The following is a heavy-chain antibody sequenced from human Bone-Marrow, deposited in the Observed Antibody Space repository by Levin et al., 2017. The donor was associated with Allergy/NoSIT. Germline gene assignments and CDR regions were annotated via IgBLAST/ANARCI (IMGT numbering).Heavy chain of an antibody. CDR1: GGSLSGYY. CDR3: ARVRGVFRHGSFDL. CDR2: INHSGSL. J-gene: IGHJ2*01. V-gene: IGHV4-34*01. Sequence: SETLSLTCAVYGGSLSGYYWSGIRQPPGKGLEWIGEINHSGSLNYNPSLKSRVTVSADTSKNQVSLHMKSVTAADTAVYYCARVRGVFRHGSFDLWGRGTLVTVSS. D-gene: IGHD2-8*01.